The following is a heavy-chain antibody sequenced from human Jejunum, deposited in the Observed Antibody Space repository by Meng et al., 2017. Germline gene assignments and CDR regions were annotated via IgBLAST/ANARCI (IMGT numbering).Heavy chain of an antibody. CDR1: GFTFTNAW. CDR3: GRAWSLDL. Sequence: MQLVESGGGLVKPGGSLRLSCAGSGFTFTNAWMNWVRQAPGKGLEWVGRIKSKPNGGTTDYAAPFKGRFTISRDDSKQTVYLEMNSLKTDDTAVYYCGRAWSLDLWGRGTLVTVSS. J-gene: IGHJ2*01. V-gene: IGHV3-15*01. CDR2: IKSKPNGGTT.